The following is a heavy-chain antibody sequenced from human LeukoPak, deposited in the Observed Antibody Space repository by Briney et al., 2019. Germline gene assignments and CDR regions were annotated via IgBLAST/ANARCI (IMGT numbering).Heavy chain of an antibody. CDR1: GFTFSAYG. J-gene: IGHJ5*02. D-gene: IGHD6-13*01. CDR3: ARNRAAAGDWLDP. Sequence: GVSLRFSCAASGFTFSAYGVHWVRQAPGKGPEWVAIIRYDGKIKKYADSVKGRFTISRDNSKNTLYLQMNSLPSEDTSLYYCARNRAAAGDWLDPWGQGTLVIVSS. CDR2: IRYDGKIK. V-gene: IGHV3-30*02.